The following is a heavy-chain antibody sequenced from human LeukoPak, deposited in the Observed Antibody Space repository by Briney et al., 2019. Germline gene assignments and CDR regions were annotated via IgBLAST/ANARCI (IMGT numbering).Heavy chain of an antibody. CDR3: ARTTVTKFDAFDY. D-gene: IGHD4-17*01. CDR1: GGSFSGYY. CDR2: INHSGST. Sequence: SETLSLTCAVYGGSFSGYYWSWIRQPPGKRLEWIGEINHSGSTNYNPSLKSRVTISVDTSKNQFSLKLSSVTAADTAVYYCARTTVTKFDAFDYWGQGTLVTVSS. J-gene: IGHJ4*02. V-gene: IGHV4-34*01.